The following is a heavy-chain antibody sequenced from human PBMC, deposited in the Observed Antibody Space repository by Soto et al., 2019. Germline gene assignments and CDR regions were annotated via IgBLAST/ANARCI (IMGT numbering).Heavy chain of an antibody. CDR3: AIMHYHASGNYYDAFDI. J-gene: IGHJ3*02. D-gene: IGHD3-10*01. CDR1: GYTFGNYW. V-gene: IGHV5-10-1*01. Sequence: PGQSLKISCKGSGYTFGNYWINWVRQTPGKGLEWMGRMDPRDSYTKYSPSFQGHVTISVDMSTSTAYLEWSSLRASDTAMYYCAIMHYHASGNYYDAFDIWGQGTMVTVSS. CDR2: MDPRDSYT.